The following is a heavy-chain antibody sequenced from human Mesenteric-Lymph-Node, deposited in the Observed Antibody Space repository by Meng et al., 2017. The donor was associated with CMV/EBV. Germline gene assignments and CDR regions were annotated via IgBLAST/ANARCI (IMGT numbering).Heavy chain of an antibody. V-gene: IGHV3-21*01. CDR1: GFTFSSYS. J-gene: IGHJ5*02. D-gene: IGHD6-19*01. CDR3: SSNLGQWLDWFDP. Sequence: GESLKISCAASGFTFSSYSMNWVRQAPGKGLEWVSSISSSSSYIYYADSVKGRFTISRDNAKNSLYLQMNSLRADDTAIYYCSSNLGQWLDWFDPWGQGTLVTVFS. CDR2: ISSSSSYI.